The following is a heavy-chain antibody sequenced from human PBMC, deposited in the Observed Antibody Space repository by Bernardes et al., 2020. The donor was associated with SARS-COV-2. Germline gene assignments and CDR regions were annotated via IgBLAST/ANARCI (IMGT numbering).Heavy chain of an antibody. Sequence: TLSLTCAVYGGSFSGYYWSWIRQPPGKGLEWIGEINHSGSTNYNPSLKSRVTISVDTSKNQFSLKLSSVTAADTAVYYCAREITMIGAAFDIWGQGTMVTVSS. CDR3: AREITMIGAAFDI. CDR2: INHSGST. V-gene: IGHV4-34*01. CDR1: GGSFSGYY. D-gene: IGHD3-22*01. J-gene: IGHJ3*02.